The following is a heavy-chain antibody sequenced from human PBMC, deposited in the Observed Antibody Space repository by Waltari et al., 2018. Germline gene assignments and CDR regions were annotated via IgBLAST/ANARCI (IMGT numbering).Heavy chain of an antibody. CDR1: GYTLTDYY. D-gene: IGHD3-3*01. CDR3: ATEAAIFGVA. J-gene: IGHJ4*02. V-gene: IGHV1-69-2*01. CDR2: VDPEDGAT. Sequence: EGQLVQSGAEVKKPGATGKISCKVSGYTLTDYYMHWVHQAPGKGLEWMGLVDPEDGATIYAEKFQGRVTITADTSTDTAYLELRSLRSEDPAVYYCATEAAIFGVAWGQGTLVTVSS.